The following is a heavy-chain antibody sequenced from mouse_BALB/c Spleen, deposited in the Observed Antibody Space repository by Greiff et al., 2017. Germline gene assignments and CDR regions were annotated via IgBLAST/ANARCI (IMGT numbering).Heavy chain of an antibody. Sequence: EVQLVESGGGLVQPKGSLKLSCAASGFTFNTYAMNWVRQAPGKGLEWVARIRSKSNNYATYYADSVKDRFTISRDDSQSMLYLQMNNLKTEDTAMYYCVRHRELGDFDFWGAGTTVTVSS. V-gene: IGHV10-1*02. D-gene: IGHD1-3*01. J-gene: IGHJ1*01. CDR1: GFTFNTYA. CDR3: VRHRELGDFDF. CDR2: IRSKSNNYAT.